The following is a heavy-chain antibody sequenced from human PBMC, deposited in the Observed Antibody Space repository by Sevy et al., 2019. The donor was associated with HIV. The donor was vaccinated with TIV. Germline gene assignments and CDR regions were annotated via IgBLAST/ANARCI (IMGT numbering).Heavy chain of an antibody. J-gene: IGHJ1*01. V-gene: IGHV1-8*01. CDR2: VIPNSGQT. CDR3: XXXXXXXGXXXXXXX. CDR1: GDTFTXYE. Sequence: ASVKVSCKASGDTFTXYEINWVRQASGQGLEWMGWVIPNSGQTAYAQKFQGRVTMTTSTSTGTAYMELGGLRSEDTAIYYXXXXXXXXGXXXXXXXWGXXXLVTVSS.